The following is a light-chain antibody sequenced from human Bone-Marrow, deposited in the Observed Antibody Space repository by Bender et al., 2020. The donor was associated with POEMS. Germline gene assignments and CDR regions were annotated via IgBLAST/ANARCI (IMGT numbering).Light chain of an antibody. CDR3: SSFATSSTLV. CDR1: SSDVGDYNF. J-gene: IGLJ2*01. V-gene: IGLV2-23*02. CDR2: DVS. Sequence: QSALTQPASVSGSPGQSITISCTGTSSDVGDYNFVSWYQHHPGKAPKLMIYDVSKRPSGVSNRFSGSKSGYTASLTISGLQAEDEADYFCSSFATSSTLVFGGGTKVTV.